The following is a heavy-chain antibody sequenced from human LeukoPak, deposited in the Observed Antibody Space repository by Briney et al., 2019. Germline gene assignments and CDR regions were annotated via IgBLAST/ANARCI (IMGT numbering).Heavy chain of an antibody. CDR3: ARYLAKTDYYDSSGYPFDY. CDR1: GGSFSGYY. CDR2: INHSGST. V-gene: IGHV4-34*01. J-gene: IGHJ4*02. Sequence: SETLSLTCAVYGGSFSGYYWSWIRQPPGKGLEWIGEINHSGSTNYNPSLKSRVTISVDTSKNQFSLKLSSVTAADTAVYYCARYLAKTDYYDSSGYPFDYWGQGTLVTVSS. D-gene: IGHD3-22*01.